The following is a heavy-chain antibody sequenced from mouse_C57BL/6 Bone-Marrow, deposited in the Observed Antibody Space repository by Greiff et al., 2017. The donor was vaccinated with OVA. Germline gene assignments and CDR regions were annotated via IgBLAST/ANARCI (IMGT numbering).Heavy chain of an antibody. V-gene: IGHV1-26*01. CDR1: GYTFTDYY. J-gene: IGHJ2*01. Sequence: VQLQQSGPELVKPGASVKISCKASGYTFTDYYMNWVKQSHGKSLEWIGDINPNNGGTSYNQKFKGKATLTVDKSSSTAYMELRSLTSEDSAVYYCASSYYYGSYYFDYWGQGTTLTVSS. D-gene: IGHD1-1*01. CDR3: ASSYYYGSYYFDY. CDR2: INPNNGGT.